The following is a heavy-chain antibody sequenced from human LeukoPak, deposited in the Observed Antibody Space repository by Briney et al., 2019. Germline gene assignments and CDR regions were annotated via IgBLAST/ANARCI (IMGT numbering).Heavy chain of an antibody. V-gene: IGHV3-74*01. CDR3: ARDLGQYYDTSDNWFDP. D-gene: IGHD3-22*01. CDR1: GFTFSNYW. Sequence: GGSLRLSCAASGFTFSNYWMHWVRQAPGKGLVWVSRINSDGINTSYADSVNGRFTISRDNAKNTLNLQMNSLRAEDTAVYYCARDLGQYYDTSDNWFDPWGQGTLATVSS. CDR2: INSDGINT. J-gene: IGHJ5*02.